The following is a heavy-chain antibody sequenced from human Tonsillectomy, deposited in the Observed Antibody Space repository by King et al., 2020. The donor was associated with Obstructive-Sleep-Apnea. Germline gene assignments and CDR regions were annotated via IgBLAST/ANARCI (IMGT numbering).Heavy chain of an antibody. V-gene: IGHV3-15*01. CDR1: GFTFSDAW. CDR3: TRYRGYYRSFDY. J-gene: IGHJ4*02. D-gene: IGHD5-18*01. Sequence: VQLVESGGGLVEPGGSLRLSCAASGFTFSDAWMNWVRQAPGTGLEWVGLIKSKSDGGTTDYAAPVKGRFTISRDDSENTLYLQVNSLKTEDTAVYYCTRYRGYYRSFDYWGQGTLVTVSS. CDR2: IKSKSDGGTT.